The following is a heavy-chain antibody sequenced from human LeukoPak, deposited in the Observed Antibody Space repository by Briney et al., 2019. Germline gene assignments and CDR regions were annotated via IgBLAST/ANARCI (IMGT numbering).Heavy chain of an antibody. CDR2: ISGSGGST. D-gene: IGHD2-2*02. CDR3: AKDLTGRYCSSTSCYTPYDAFDI. Sequence: LSGGSLRLSCAASGFTFSSYAMSWVPQAPGKGLEWVSAISGSGGSTYYADSVKGRFTISRDNSKNTLYLQMNSLRAEDTAVYYCAKDLTGRYCSSTSCYTPYDAFDIWGQGTMVTVSS. CDR1: GFTFSSYA. V-gene: IGHV3-23*01. J-gene: IGHJ3*02.